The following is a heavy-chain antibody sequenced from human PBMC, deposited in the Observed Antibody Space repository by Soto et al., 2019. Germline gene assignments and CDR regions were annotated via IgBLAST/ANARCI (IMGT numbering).Heavy chain of an antibody. CDR1: GFTFSSYW. CDR2: IKQDGSEK. J-gene: IGHJ4*02. D-gene: IGHD6-13*01. CDR3: ARDVSSSWLYYFDY. Sequence: GGSLRLSCAASGFTFSSYWMSWVRQAPGKGLEWVANIKQDGSEKYYVDSVKGRFTISRDNAKNSLYLQMNSLRAEDTAVYYCARDVSSSWLYYFDYWGQGTLVTVSS. V-gene: IGHV3-7*01.